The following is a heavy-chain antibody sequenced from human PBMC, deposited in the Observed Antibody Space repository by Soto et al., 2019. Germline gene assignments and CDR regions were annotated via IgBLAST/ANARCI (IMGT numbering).Heavy chain of an antibody. CDR3: AIGGACSSTSCPKDYYYYYYGMDV. V-gene: IGHV4-30-4*01. D-gene: IGHD2-2*01. Sequence: PSETLSLTCTVSGGSISSGNYYWSWIRQPPGKGLEWIGYIYYSGSTYYNPSLKSRVTISVDTSKNQFSLKLSSVTAADTAVYYCAIGGACSSTSCPKDYYYYYYGMDVWGQGTTVTVSS. CDR1: GGSISSGNYY. CDR2: IYYSGST. J-gene: IGHJ6*02.